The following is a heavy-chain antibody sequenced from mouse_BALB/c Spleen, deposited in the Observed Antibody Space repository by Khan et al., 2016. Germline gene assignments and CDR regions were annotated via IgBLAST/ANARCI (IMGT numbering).Heavy chain of an antibody. Sequence: QVQLQQSGAELVRPGSSVKISCKASGYAFSSYWMNWVKQRPGQGLEWIGQIYPGDGDTNYNGKFKGKATLTADKSSSTAYMQLSSLTSEDSAVYVCASPEGYYGSSYSYWGQGTLVTVSA. V-gene: IGHV1-80*01. J-gene: IGHJ3*01. CDR2: IYPGDGDT. CDR3: ASPEGYYGSSYSY. D-gene: IGHD1-1*01. CDR1: GYAFSSYW.